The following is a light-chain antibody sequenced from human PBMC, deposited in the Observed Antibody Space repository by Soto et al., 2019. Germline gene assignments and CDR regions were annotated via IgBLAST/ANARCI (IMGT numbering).Light chain of an antibody. CDR2: EDN. V-gene: IGLV6-57*01. J-gene: IGLJ2*01. CDR1: SGSIASNY. Sequence: NFMLTQPHSVSESPGKTVTISCTRSSGSIASNYVQWYQQRPGSSPTTVIYEDNQRPSGVPDRLSGSIDSSSNSASLTISGLKSEDEADYYCQSYDSSNPVVFGGGTKLTAL. CDR3: QSYDSSNPVV.